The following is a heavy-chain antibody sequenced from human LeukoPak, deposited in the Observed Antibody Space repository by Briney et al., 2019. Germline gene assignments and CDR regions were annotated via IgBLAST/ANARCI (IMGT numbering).Heavy chain of an antibody. CDR3: ARGPKQSITIFGVVIPLSYMDV. V-gene: IGHV4-59*01. CDR2: IYYSGST. J-gene: IGHJ6*03. D-gene: IGHD3-3*01. CDR1: GGSISSYY. Sequence: SSETLSLTCTVSGGSISSYYWSWIRQPPGKGLEWIWYIYYSGSTNYNPSLKSRVTISVDTSKNPFSLKLSSVTAADTAVYYCARGPKQSITIFGVVIPLSYMDVWGKGTTVTVSS.